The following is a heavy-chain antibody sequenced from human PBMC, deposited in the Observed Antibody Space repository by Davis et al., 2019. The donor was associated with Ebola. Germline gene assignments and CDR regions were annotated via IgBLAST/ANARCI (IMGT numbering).Heavy chain of an antibody. CDR1: GFTFSNYA. CDR2: ISGSGGST. V-gene: IGHV3-23*01. D-gene: IGHD2-21*02. J-gene: IGHJ4*02. CDR3: AKGTYCGGDCYSLLDY. Sequence: GESLKISCAASGFTFSNYAMSWVRQAPGKGLEWVSAISGSGGSTYYADSVKGRFTISRDNSKNTLYLQMNSLGAEDTAVYYCAKGTYCGGDCYSLLDYWGQGTLVTVSS.